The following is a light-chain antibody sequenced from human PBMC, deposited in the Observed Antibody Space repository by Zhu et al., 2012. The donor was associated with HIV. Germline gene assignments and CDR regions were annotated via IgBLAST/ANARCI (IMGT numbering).Light chain of an antibody. CDR3: QEYSSWPHT. J-gene: IGKJ2*01. CDR1: QSISSTY. V-gene: IGKV3-20*01. Sequence: EIVLTQSPGTLSLSPGERATLSCRASQSISSTYLAWYQQKSGQSPRLLIYDASTRATGIPGRFSGSGSGVEFTLTISSLQSEDFAVYYCQEYSSWPHTFGQGTKLEIK. CDR2: DAS.